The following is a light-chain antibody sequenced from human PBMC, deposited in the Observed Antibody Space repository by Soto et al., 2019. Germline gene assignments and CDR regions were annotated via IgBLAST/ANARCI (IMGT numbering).Light chain of an antibody. Sequence: EIVLTQSPATLSLSPGERATLSCRASPSVTNYLAWYQQKPGQAPRLLIYGASIRATGIPDRFSGSGSETDFTLTISRLEPGDFALYYCQQYGSSAPITFGQGTRLEIK. CDR3: QQYGSSAPIT. CDR2: GAS. CDR1: PSVTNY. J-gene: IGKJ5*01. V-gene: IGKV3-20*01.